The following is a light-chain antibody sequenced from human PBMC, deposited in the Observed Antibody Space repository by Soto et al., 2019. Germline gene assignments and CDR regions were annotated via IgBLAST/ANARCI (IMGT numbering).Light chain of an antibody. CDR2: DVS. CDR3: CSYARGSSWV. V-gene: IGLV2-23*02. CDR1: SSDVGSYNF. Sequence: QSALTQPASVSGSPGQSITISCTGTSSDVGSYNFVSWYQQHPGKAPKLMIYDVSKWPSGVSNRFSGSKSGNTASLTISGLQAEDEADYYCCSYARGSSWVFGGGTKVTVL. J-gene: IGLJ3*02.